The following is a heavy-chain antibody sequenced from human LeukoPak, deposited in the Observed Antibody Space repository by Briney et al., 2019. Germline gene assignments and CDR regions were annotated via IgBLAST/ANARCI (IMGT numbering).Heavy chain of an antibody. J-gene: IGHJ4*02. CDR1: GFTFSDYA. D-gene: IGHD1/OR15-1a*01. CDR2: ISYDGSDK. Sequence: PGGSLRLSCAASGFTFSDYAMHWVRQAPGKGLEWVAVISYDGSDKYSADSVKGRSTISRDNYKNTLYLQMNSLRAEDTAVYYCARGRTGTFDYWGQGTLVTVSS. V-gene: IGHV3-30*04. CDR3: ARGRTGTFDY.